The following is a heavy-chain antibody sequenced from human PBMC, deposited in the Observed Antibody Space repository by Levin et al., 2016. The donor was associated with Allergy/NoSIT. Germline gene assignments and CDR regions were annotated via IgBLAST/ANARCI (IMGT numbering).Heavy chain of an antibody. V-gene: IGHV5-51*01. CDR2: IYPGDSDT. CDR3: ARQGIAGVRSHGLDV. J-gene: IGHJ6*02. Sequence: VRQMPGKGLEWMGIIYPGDSDTRYGPSFRGQVTISADKSINTAYLQWSSLKASDTAMYYCARQGIAGVRSHGLDVWGQGTTVTVSS. D-gene: IGHD1-26*01.